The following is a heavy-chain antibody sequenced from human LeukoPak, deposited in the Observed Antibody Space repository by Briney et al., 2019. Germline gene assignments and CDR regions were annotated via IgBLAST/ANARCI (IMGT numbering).Heavy chain of an antibody. CDR1: GFTFDDYG. CDR3: ASRGDYDILTGYYTGGLGPVDY. V-gene: IGHV3-20*04. J-gene: IGHJ4*02. Sequence: GGSLRLSCAASGFTFDDYGMSWVRQAPGKGLEWVSGINWNGGSTGYADSVKGRFTISRDNAKNSLYLQMNSLRAEDTAVYYCASRGDYDILTGYYTGGLGPVDYWGQGTLVTVSP. D-gene: IGHD3-9*01. CDR2: INWNGGST.